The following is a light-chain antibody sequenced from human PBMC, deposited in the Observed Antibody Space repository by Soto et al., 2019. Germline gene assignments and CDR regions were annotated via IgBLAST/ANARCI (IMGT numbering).Light chain of an antibody. CDR1: QSISSY. V-gene: IGKV1-39*01. CDR2: AAS. CDR3: HQYGSSPLT. Sequence: IQMTQSPSSLCASVGEVVTITCLASQSISSYLNWYQQKPGKAPKLLIYAASSLQSGVPSRFSGSGSGTDFTLTISRLEPEDLAVYYCHQYGSSPLTFGGGTKVDIK. J-gene: IGKJ4*01.